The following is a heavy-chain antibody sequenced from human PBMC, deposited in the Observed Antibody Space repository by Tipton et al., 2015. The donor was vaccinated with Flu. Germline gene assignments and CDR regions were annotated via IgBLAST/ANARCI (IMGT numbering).Heavy chain of an antibody. Sequence: TLSLTCTVSGYSISSGYYWGWIRQPPGKGLEWIGSIFHGGSTYYNPSLKSRVTISVDTSKNQFSLKLSSVTAADTAVYYCARDLGSSGSFDYWGQGTLVTASS. CDR3: ARDLGSSGSFDY. J-gene: IGHJ4*02. CDR2: IFHGGST. CDR1: GYSISSGYY. D-gene: IGHD6-13*01. V-gene: IGHV4-38-2*02.